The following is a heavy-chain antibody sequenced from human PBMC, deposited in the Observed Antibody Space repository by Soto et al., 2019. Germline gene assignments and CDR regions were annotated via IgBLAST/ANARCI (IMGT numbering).Heavy chain of an antibody. J-gene: IGHJ6*02. CDR3: ASSDTAIVKGGYGMDV. CDR1: GGTFSSYA. V-gene: IGHV1-69*01. CDR2: IIPIFGTA. D-gene: IGHD5-18*01. Sequence: QVQLVQSGAEVKKPGSSVKVSCKASGGTFSSYAISWVRQAPGQGLEWMGGIIPIFGTANYAQKFQGRVTSTADESMSTAYMELSSLRSEDTAVYYCASSDTAIVKGGYGMDVWGQGTTVTVSS.